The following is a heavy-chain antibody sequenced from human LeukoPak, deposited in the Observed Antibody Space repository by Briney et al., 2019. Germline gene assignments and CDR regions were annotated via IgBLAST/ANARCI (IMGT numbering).Heavy chain of an antibody. CDR1: GFTFSSYG. D-gene: IGHD1-26*01. J-gene: IGHJ4*02. CDR3: ANDGRGSYTFDY. CDR2: ISGSGVSI. Sequence: GGSLRLSCAASGFTFSSYGMSWVRQAPGKGLEWVSSISGSGVSIYYADSVKGRFTISRDNSKNTLYLQIHSLGAEDTAVYYCANDGRGSYTFDYWGQGTLVTVSS. V-gene: IGHV3-23*01.